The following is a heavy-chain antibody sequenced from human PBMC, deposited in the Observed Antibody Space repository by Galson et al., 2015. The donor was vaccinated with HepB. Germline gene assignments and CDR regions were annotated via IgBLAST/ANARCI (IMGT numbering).Heavy chain of an antibody. Sequence: SLRLSCAASGFTFSSYSMNWVRQAPGKGLEWVSSISSSSSYIYYADSVKGRFTISRDNAKNSLYLQMNSLRAEDTAVYYRAREGVLLWFGEPERDYYYYYGMDVWGQGTTVTVSS. CDR2: ISSSSSYI. J-gene: IGHJ6*02. CDR3: AREGVLLWFGEPERDYYYYYGMDV. D-gene: IGHD3-10*01. CDR1: GFTFSSYS. V-gene: IGHV3-21*01.